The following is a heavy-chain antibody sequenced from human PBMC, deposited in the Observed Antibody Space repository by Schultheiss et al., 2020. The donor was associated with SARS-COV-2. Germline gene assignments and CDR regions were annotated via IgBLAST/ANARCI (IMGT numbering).Heavy chain of an antibody. D-gene: IGHD6-19*01. J-gene: IGHJ4*02. V-gene: IGHV3-30*03. CDR2: ISYDGSNK. CDR1: GFTFSSYG. Sequence: GESLKISCAASGFTFSSYGMHWVRQAPGKGLEWVAVISYDGSNKYYADSVKGRFTISRDNSKNTLYLQMNSLRAEDTAVYYCARERIAVAGFYFDYWGQGTLVTVSS. CDR3: ARERIAVAGFYFDY.